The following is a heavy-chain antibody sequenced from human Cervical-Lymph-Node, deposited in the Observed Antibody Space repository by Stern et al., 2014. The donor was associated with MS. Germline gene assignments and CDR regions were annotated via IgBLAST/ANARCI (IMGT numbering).Heavy chain of an antibody. CDR3: ARELGYYDSSGFPAPFDY. Sequence: EVQLVQSGGGLVQPGGSLRLSCAASGFTFSSYSMNWVRQAPGKGLAWVSSISSSSSYIYYADAVKGRFTISRDNAKNSLYLQMNSLRAEDTAVYYCARELGYYDSSGFPAPFDYWGQGTLVTVSS. D-gene: IGHD3-22*01. V-gene: IGHV3-21*01. J-gene: IGHJ4*02. CDR2: ISSSSSYI. CDR1: GFTFSSYS.